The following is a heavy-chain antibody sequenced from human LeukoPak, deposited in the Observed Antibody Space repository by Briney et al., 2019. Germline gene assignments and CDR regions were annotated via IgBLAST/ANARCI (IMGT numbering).Heavy chain of an antibody. CDR3: ASAPRYSSSWPNNWFDP. V-gene: IGHV1-69*06. D-gene: IGHD6-13*01. CDR2: IIPIFGTA. Sequence: ASVKVSCKASGGTFSSYAISWVRQAPGQGLERMGGIIPIFGTANYAQKFQGRVTITADKSTSTAYMELSSLRSEDTAVYFCASAPRYSSSWPNNWFDPWGQGTLVTVSS. J-gene: IGHJ5*02. CDR1: GGTFSSYA.